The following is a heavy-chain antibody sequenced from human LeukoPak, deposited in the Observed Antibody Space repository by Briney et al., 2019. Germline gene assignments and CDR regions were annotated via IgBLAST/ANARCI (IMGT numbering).Heavy chain of an antibody. J-gene: IGHJ4*02. CDR2: ISGSGGST. CDR1: GFTFSSYA. V-gene: IGHV3-23*01. Sequence: PGGSLRLSCAASGFTFSSYAMSWVRQAPGKGLEWVSAISGSGGSTYYADSVKGRFTISRDNAKNSLSLQMSSLRAEDTAVYYCARVQTSGWSDYWGQGTLVTVSS. CDR3: ARVQTSGWSDY. D-gene: IGHD6-19*01.